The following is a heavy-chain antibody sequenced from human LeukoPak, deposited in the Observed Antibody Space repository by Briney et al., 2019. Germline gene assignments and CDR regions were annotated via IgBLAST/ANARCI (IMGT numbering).Heavy chain of an antibody. CDR1: GYTFTGYY. D-gene: IGHD2-21*02. V-gene: IGHV1-2*02. J-gene: IGHJ4*02. Sequence: ASVKVSCKASGYTFTGYYMHWVRQAPGQGLEWMGWINPNSGGTNYAQKFQGRVTMTRDTSISTAYMELSRLRSDDTAVYYCASGPQHPCGHGCYSDYFDYWGQGALVTVSS. CDR3: ASGPQHPCGHGCYSDYFDY. CDR2: INPNSGGT.